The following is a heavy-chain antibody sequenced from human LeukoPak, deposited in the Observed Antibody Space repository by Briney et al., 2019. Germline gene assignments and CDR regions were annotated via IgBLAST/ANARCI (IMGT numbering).Heavy chain of an antibody. CDR1: GFTFSSYA. D-gene: IGHD6-13*01. CDR2: ISSNGGST. J-gene: IGHJ4*02. V-gene: IGHV3-64D*06. CDR3: AKDFYPDSSSWYVEVFDY. Sequence: GGSLRLSCSASGFTFSSYAMHWVRQAPGKGLEYVSAISSNGGSTYYADSVKGRFTISRDNSKNTLYLQMSSLRAEDTAVYYCAKDFYPDSSSWYVEVFDYWGQGTLVTVSS.